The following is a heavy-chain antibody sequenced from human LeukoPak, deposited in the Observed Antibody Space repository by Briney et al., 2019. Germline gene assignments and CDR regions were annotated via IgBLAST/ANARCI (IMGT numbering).Heavy chain of an antibody. J-gene: IGHJ4*02. D-gene: IGHD4-23*01. CDR1: GYTFTSYY. CDR3: ASMDGGNPFDY. CDR2: INPSGGST. Sequence: ASVKVSCKASGYTFTSYYMHWVRQAPGQGLEWMGIINPSGGSTSYAQKFQGRVTMTRDMSTSTVYMELSSLRSEDTAVYYCASMDGGNPFDYWGQGTPVTVSS. V-gene: IGHV1-46*01.